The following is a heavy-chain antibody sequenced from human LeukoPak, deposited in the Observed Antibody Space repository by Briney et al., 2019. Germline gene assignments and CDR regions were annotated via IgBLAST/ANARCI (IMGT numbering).Heavy chain of an antibody. CDR3: ARDTNRRWELRSRSDY. V-gene: IGHV3-7*01. J-gene: IGHJ4*02. Sequence: GGSLRLSCAASGFTFSSYWMSWVRQAPGKGVEWGAHIKQDGSEKYYVDSVKGRFTISRDNAKNSLYLQMNSLRAEDTAVYYCARDTNRRWELRSRSDYWGQGTLVTVSS. CDR1: GFTFSSYW. D-gene: IGHD1-26*01. CDR2: IKQDGSEK.